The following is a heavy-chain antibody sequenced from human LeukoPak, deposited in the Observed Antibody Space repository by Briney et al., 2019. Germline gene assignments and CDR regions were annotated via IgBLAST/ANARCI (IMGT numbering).Heavy chain of an antibody. D-gene: IGHD3-22*01. Sequence: GSLRLSCAASGFTFSNAWMSWVRQAPGKGLEWVARIKSKTDGGTTDYAAPVKGRFTISRDDSKNTLYLQMNSLKTEDTAVYYCTTDRYYYDSDTFYFDYWGQGTLVTVSS. CDR3: TTDRYYYDSDTFYFDY. CDR2: IKSKTDGGTT. V-gene: IGHV3-15*01. J-gene: IGHJ4*02. CDR1: GFTFSNAW.